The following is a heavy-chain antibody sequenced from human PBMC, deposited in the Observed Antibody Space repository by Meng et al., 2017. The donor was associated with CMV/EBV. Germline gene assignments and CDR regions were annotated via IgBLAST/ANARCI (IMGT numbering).Heavy chain of an antibody. CDR1: GGSISSGSYY. Sequence: QGPLPESVPGLVKPSPTLSLTCTVSGGSISSGSYYWRWIRQPAGKGLEWIGRIYTSGSTTYNPSLKSRVTISVDTPKNQFSLKLSSVTAADTAVYYCARGLITMVRGVPFDYWGQGTLVTVSS. CDR3: ARGLITMVRGVPFDY. J-gene: IGHJ4*02. D-gene: IGHD3-10*01. V-gene: IGHV4-61*02. CDR2: IYTSGST.